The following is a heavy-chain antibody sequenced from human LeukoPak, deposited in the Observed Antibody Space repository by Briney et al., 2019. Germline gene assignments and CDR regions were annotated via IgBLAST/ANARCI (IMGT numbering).Heavy chain of an antibody. V-gene: IGHV6-1*01. CDR1: GDSVSSNSVA. CDR3: ARGDPNYFDY. Sequence: SQTLSLTCAISGDSVSSNSVAWNWIRQSTSRGLEWLGRTYYRSEWYYDYAISLKGRIIIKPDTSKNHFPLQLNSVTPDDTAVYYCARGDPNYFDYWGQGTLVTVSS. CDR2: TYYRSEWYY. J-gene: IGHJ4*02.